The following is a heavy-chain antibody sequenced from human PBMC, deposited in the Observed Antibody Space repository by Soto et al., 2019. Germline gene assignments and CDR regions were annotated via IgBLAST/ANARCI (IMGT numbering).Heavy chain of an antibody. CDR3: ASDDFSTVYGMDV. D-gene: IGHD3-3*01. J-gene: IGHJ6*02. CDR1: GGAIISSSYY. V-gene: IGHV4-39*01. Sequence: PSETLSLTCTVSGGAIISSSYYFFWIRQPPGKGLEWIGSIYYSGSTYYNPSLKSRVTISVDTSKNQFSLKLSSVTAADTAVYYCASDDFSTVYGMDVWGQGTTVTVSS. CDR2: IYYSGST.